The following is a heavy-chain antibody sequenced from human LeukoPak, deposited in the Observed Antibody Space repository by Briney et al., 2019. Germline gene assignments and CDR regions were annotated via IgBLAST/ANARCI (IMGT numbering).Heavy chain of an antibody. J-gene: IGHJ4*02. Sequence: GESLKISCKGSGYSFTSHWIGWVRQMPGKGLEWMGIIYPGDSDTRYSPSFQGQVTISADKSISTAYLQWSSLKASDTAMYYCARHSVITSRIAARILDYWGQGTLVTVSS. CDR1: GYSFTSHW. V-gene: IGHV5-51*01. CDR3: ARHSVITSRIAARILDY. D-gene: IGHD6-6*01. CDR2: IYPGDSDT.